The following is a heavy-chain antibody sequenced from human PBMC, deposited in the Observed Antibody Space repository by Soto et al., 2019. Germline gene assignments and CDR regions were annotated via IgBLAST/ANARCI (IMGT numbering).Heavy chain of an antibody. D-gene: IGHD5-18*01. Sequence: SVKVSCKASGGTFSSYAISWVRQAPGQGLERMGGIIPIFGTANYAQKFQGRVTITADKSTSTAYMELSSLRSEDTAVYYCARGRVDTAMVTFGNYYYGMDVWGQGTTVTVSS. CDR3: ARGRVDTAMVTFGNYYYGMDV. CDR1: GGTFSSYA. CDR2: IIPIFGTA. V-gene: IGHV1-69*06. J-gene: IGHJ6*02.